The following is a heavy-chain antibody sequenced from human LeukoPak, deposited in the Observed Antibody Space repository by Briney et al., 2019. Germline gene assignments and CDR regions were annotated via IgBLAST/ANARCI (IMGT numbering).Heavy chain of an antibody. CDR1: GYTFTDYY. CDR3: ARVEMITPCGAYI. J-gene: IGHJ3*02. Sequence: GASVKVSCKASGYTFTDYYIHWVRQAPGQGLEWMGWISAYNGNTNYAQKLQGRVTMTTDTSTSTAYMELRSLRSDDTAVYYCARVEMITPCGAYIWGQGTMVTVSS. D-gene: IGHD3-16*01. V-gene: IGHV1-18*04. CDR2: ISAYNGNT.